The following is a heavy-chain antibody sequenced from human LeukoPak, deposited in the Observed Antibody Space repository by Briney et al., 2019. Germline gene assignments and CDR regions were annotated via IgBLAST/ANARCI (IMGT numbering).Heavy chain of an antibody. D-gene: IGHD5-24*01. Sequence: ASVKVSCKASGYTFTSYGISWVRQAPGQGLEWMGWMNPNSGNTGYAQKFQGRVTMTRNTSISTAYMELSSLRSEDTAVYYCARDRRGVGYRPQYYYYYYMDVWGKGTTVTVSS. V-gene: IGHV1-8*02. J-gene: IGHJ6*03. CDR2: MNPNSGNT. CDR1: GYTFTSYG. CDR3: ARDRRGVGYRPQYYYYYYMDV.